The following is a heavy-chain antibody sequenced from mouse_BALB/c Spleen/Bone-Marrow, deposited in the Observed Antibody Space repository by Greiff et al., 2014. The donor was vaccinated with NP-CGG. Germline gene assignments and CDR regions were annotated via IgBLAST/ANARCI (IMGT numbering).Heavy chain of an antibody. J-gene: IGHJ3*01. D-gene: IGHD2-4*01. CDR1: GFSFNSYG. CDR2: ISGGGSYT. CDR3: ARHAYYDQAEVSFVY. Sequence: VQLKQSGGGLVKSGGSLKLSCAASGFSFNSYGMSWVRQTPGKRLEWVGNISGGGSYTFYPARVKGRFTITRNNAKNNLYLQLSSLRSEDSALYYFARHAYYDQAEVSFVYWGQGTLVTVSA. V-gene: IGHV5-9-2*01.